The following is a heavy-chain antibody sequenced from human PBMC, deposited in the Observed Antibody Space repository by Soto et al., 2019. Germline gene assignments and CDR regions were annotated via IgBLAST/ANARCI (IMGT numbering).Heavy chain of an antibody. CDR2: ISYDGSNK. V-gene: IGHV3-30-3*01. CDR1: GFTFRSYA. D-gene: IGHD3-10*01. J-gene: IGHJ6*02. Sequence: GGSLRLSCAASGFTFRSYAMHWVRQAPGKGLEWVAVISYDGSNKYYADSVKGRFTISRDNSKNTLYLQMNSLRAEDTAVYYCARATYPSGSGSYYVYYYYYYGMDVWGQGT. CDR3: ARATYPSGSGSYYVYYYYYYGMDV.